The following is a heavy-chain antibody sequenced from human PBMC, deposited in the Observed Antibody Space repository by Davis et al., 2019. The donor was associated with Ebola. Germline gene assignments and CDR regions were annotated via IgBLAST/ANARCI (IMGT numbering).Heavy chain of an antibody. V-gene: IGHV1-18*01. CDR2: ISAYNGNT. D-gene: IGHD3-3*01. J-gene: IGHJ5*02. CDR3: ARGGLRFLEWENWFDP. CDR1: GGTFSSYA. Sequence: ASVKVSCKASGGTFSSYAISWVRQAPGQGLEWMGWISAYNGNTNYAQKLQGRVTMTTDTSTSTAYMELSSLRSEDTAVYYCARGGLRFLEWENWFDPWGQGTLVTVSS.